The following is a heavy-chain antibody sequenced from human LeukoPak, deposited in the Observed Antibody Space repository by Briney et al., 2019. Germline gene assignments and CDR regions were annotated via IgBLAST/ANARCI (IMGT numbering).Heavy chain of an antibody. J-gene: IGHJ4*02. V-gene: IGHV4-4*07. CDR1: GGSISSYD. CDR3: ARIPSGSYNQYDY. D-gene: IGHD1-26*01. Sequence: SETLSLTCTVSGGSISSYDWGWIRQPAGEGLEWIGRIYTSGSTNYNPSLKSRVTMSVVTSKNQFSLYLSSVTAADTAVYHCARIPSGSYNQYDYWGQGTLVTVSS. CDR2: IYTSGST.